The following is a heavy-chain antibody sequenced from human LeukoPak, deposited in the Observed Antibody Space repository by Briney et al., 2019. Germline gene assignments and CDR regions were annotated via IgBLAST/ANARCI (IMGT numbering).Heavy chain of an antibody. Sequence: ASVKVSCKASGYTFIGYYMHWVRQAPGQGLEWMGWINPNTGGTNYAQKFQGRVTMTRDTSISTAYVELTRLRSDDTAVYHCAKDLYYDILTGYSTGMDVWGQGTTVTVSS. V-gene: IGHV1-2*02. CDR2: INPNTGGT. D-gene: IGHD3-9*01. CDR3: AKDLYYDILTGYSTGMDV. J-gene: IGHJ6*02. CDR1: GYTFIGYY.